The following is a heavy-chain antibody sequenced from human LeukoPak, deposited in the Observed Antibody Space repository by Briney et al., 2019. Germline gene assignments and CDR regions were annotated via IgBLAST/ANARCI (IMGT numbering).Heavy chain of an antibody. CDR3: ARDFTRPGDSDFGY. CDR2: INHSGST. CDR1: GGSFSGYY. D-gene: IGHD5-12*01. Sequence: SGTLSLTCAVYGGSFSGYYWSWIRQPPGKGLEWIGEINHSGSTNYNPSLKSRVTISVDTSKNQFSLKLSSVTAADTAVYYCARDFTRPGDSDFGYWGQGTLVTVSS. V-gene: IGHV4-34*01. J-gene: IGHJ4*02.